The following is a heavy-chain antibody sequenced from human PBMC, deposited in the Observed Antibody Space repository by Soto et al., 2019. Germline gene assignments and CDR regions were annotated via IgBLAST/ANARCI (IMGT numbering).Heavy chain of an antibody. CDR1: GYTFTGYY. V-gene: IGHV1-2*04. Sequence: QVQLVQSGAEVKKPGASVKVSCKASGYTFTGYYMHWVRQAPGQGLEWMGWINPNSGGTNYAQKFQGWVTMTRDTSISTAYMELRRLRSDDTAVYYCARDIAAAGTLGDYYGMDVWGQGTTVTVSS. CDR2: INPNSGGT. J-gene: IGHJ6*02. D-gene: IGHD6-13*01. CDR3: ARDIAAAGTLGDYYGMDV.